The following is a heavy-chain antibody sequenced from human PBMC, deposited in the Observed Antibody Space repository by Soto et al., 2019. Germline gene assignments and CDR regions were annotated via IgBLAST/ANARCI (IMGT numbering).Heavy chain of an antibody. CDR3: ARDPNPIFDT. Sequence: QVQLQESGPGLVKPSQTLSLTSAVSGGSISSGGYYWSWIRQHPGKGLEWIGYIYYSGSTYYNPSLKSRVTISIDTSKNQFSLNLSSVTDADTAVYYCARDPNPIFDTWGQGILVTVSS. V-gene: IGHV4-31*11. CDR2: IYYSGST. CDR1: GGSISSGGYY. D-gene: IGHD3-3*01. J-gene: IGHJ5*02.